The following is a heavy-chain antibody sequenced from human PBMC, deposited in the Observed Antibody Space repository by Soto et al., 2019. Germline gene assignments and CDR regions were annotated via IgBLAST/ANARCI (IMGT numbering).Heavy chain of an antibody. CDR3: ARVFSGSYSDY. V-gene: IGHV4-4*02. Sequence: QVQLQESGPGLVKPSGTLSLTCAVSGGSIRSNNWWSWVRQPPGKGLEWIGEIFQSGSTNYNPSLKTRVTISVDTSKNQFSLKLSSVPAEDTAVYYCARVFSGSYSDYWGQGTLVTVSS. CDR2: IFQSGST. J-gene: IGHJ4*02. D-gene: IGHD1-26*01. CDR1: GGSIRSNNW.